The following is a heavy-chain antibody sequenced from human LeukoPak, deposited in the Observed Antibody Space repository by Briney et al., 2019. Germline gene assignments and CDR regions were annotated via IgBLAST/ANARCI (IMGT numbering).Heavy chain of an antibody. CDR1: GYSISSGYY. V-gene: IGHV4-38-2*01. CDR3: ASPGSLKTNAFDI. CDR2: IYHSGST. D-gene: IGHD1-14*01. J-gene: IGHJ3*02. Sequence: SETLSLTCAVSGYSISSGYYWGWIRQPPGKGLEWIGSIYHSGSTYYNPSLKSRVTISVDTSKNQFSLKLSSVTAADTAVYYCASPGSLKTNAFDILGQGTIVTVSS.